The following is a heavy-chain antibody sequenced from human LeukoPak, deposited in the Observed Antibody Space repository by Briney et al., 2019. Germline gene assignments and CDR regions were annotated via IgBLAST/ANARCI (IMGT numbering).Heavy chain of an antibody. Sequence: QPGGSLRLSCAVSGFIFNSYAMSWVRQAPGKGLEWVPSISASGGSTYHADSVKGRFTISRDNSKNTVHLQMNSLRADDTALYYCAKGALAAAGSGFEYWGQGTLVTVFS. J-gene: IGHJ4*02. V-gene: IGHV3-23*01. CDR2: ISASGGST. D-gene: IGHD6-13*01. CDR1: GFIFNSYA. CDR3: AKGALAAAGSGFEY.